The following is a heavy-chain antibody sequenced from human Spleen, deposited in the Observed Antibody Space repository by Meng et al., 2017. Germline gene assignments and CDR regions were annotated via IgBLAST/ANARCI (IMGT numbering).Heavy chain of an antibody. CDR1: GFTFDDYT. Sequence: GESLKISCAASGFTFDDYTMHWVRQAPGKGLEWVSSIGDSGGRMYYAESVKGRFTISRDNSKNTLYLQMNSLRAEDTAIYYCAKGADGGYCSGGNCDFYFNYWARGPLAPFP. V-gene: IGHV3-23*01. D-gene: IGHD2-15*01. CDR3: AKGADGGYCSGGNCDFYFNY. CDR2: IGDSGGRM. J-gene: IGHJ4*02.